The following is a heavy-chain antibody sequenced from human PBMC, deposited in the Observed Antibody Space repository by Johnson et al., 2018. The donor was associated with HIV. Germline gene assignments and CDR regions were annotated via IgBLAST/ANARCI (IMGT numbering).Heavy chain of an antibody. V-gene: IGHV3-48*04. J-gene: IGHJ3*02. CDR1: GFTFDDYG. CDR3: ARGFEVAAGWGAFDI. CDR2: ISTSGSTI. D-gene: IGHD6-13*01. Sequence: VQLVESGGGVVRPGGSLRLSCAASGFTFDDYGMSWVRQAPGKGLEWVSYISTSGSTIYYADSVKGRFTISRDNAKNSLSLQMNSLRAEDTAVYYCARGFEVAAGWGAFDIWGQGTMVTVSS.